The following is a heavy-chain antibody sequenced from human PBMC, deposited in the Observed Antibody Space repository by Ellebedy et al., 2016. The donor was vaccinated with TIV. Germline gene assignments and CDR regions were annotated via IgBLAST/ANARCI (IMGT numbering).Heavy chain of an antibody. D-gene: IGHD3-22*01. CDR1: GFTFGDYA. Sequence: GESLKISXTASGFTFGDYAMSWFRQAPGKGLEWVGFIRSKAYGGTTEYAASVKGRFTISRDDSKSIAYLQMNSLKTEDTAVYYCTREHPYYYDSSGYRGDIWGQGTMVTVSS. V-gene: IGHV3-49*03. CDR2: IRSKAYGGTT. CDR3: TREHPYYYDSSGYRGDI. J-gene: IGHJ3*02.